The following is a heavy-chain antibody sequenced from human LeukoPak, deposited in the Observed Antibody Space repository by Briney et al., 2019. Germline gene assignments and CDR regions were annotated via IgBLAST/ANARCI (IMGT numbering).Heavy chain of an antibody. Sequence: GGSLRLSCTASGFTFISYAMYWVRQAPGKGLEWVSGIFGSGGSAHYADSVKGRFTISRDNSKNTVYLQMNSLRAEDTAVYYCGKTTTGYSSGRYPAWPVDYWGQGTLVTVSS. CDR1: GFTFISYA. J-gene: IGHJ4*02. V-gene: IGHV3-23*01. CDR2: IFGSGGSA. CDR3: GKTTTGYSSGRYPAWPVDY. D-gene: IGHD6-19*01.